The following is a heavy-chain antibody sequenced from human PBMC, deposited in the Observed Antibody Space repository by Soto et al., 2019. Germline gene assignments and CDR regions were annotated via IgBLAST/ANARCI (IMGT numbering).Heavy chain of an antibody. CDR1: GYTFTSDD. CDR3: AREFGTYTD. J-gene: IGHJ4*02. V-gene: IGHV1-8*01. D-gene: IGHD3-16*01. CDR2: MNPNSGNT. Sequence: QVQLVQSGAEVKKPGASVKVSCKASGYTFTSDDINWVRQATGQGLEWMGWMNPNSGNTGYAQKFQGRLTMTRDTSISTAYMELSSFISEDTAVYYCAREFGTYTDWGQGTLVTVSS.